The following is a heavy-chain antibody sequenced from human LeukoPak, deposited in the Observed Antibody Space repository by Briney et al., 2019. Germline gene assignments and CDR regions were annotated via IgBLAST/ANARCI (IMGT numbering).Heavy chain of an antibody. CDR2: ISYDGSNK. V-gene: IGHV3-30-3*01. CDR1: GFTFSSYA. J-gene: IGHJ4*02. Sequence: GRSLRLSCAASGFTFSSYAMHWVRQAPGKGLEWVAVISYDGSNKYYADSVKGRFTISRDNSKNTLYLQMNSLRAEDTAVHYCARDSNYYDSSGYYSYWGQGTLVTVSS. D-gene: IGHD3-22*01. CDR3: ARDSNYYDSSGYYSY.